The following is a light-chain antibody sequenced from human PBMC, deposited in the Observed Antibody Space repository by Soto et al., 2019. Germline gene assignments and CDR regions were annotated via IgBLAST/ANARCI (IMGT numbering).Light chain of an antibody. CDR2: GNS. Sequence: QSVLTQPPSVSGAPGQRVTISCTGSSSNIGAGYDVHWYQQLPGTAPKLLIYGNSNRPSGVPDRVSGSKSGTSASLAMTGLQAEDEADYYCQSYDSSLSGYVVFGGGTKVTVL. J-gene: IGLJ2*01. V-gene: IGLV1-40*01. CDR3: QSYDSSLSGYVV. CDR1: SSNIGAGYD.